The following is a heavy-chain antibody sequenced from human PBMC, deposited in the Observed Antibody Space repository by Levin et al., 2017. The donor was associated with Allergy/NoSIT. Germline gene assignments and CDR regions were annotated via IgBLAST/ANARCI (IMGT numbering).Heavy chain of an antibody. V-gene: IGHV4-59*01. CDR1: GDSISNYY. J-gene: IGHJ4*02. CDR2: IYHSGHT. D-gene: IGHD3-16*01. Sequence: SETLSLTCIVSGDSISNYYWHWIRQPPGKGLEWIGYIYHSGHTKYNPSLKSRLTMSLDTSKNHFSLKLSSVTAADRAVYYCARSTFGRLPVYWGQGTLVTVSS. CDR3: ARSTFGRLPVY.